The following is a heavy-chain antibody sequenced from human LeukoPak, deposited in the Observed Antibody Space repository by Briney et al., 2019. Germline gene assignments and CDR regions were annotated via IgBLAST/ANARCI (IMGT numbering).Heavy chain of an antibody. Sequence: ASVKVSCKASGYTFTSYGISWVRQAPGQGLEWMGWISAYNGNTNYAQKLQGRVTMTTDTSTSTAYMELRSLRSDDTAVYCCARAGSGWYLGYFDYWGQGTLVTVSS. CDR1: GYTFTSYG. CDR3: ARAGSGWYLGYFDY. D-gene: IGHD6-19*01. V-gene: IGHV1-18*01. CDR2: ISAYNGNT. J-gene: IGHJ4*02.